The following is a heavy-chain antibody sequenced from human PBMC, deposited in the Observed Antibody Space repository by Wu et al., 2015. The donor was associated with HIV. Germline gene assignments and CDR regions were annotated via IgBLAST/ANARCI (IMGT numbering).Heavy chain of an antibody. CDR3: AKGLSPXYCSGGGCSYFDF. CDR1: GNIFTDYY. V-gene: IGHV1-2*02. Sequence: QVHLVQSGAEVKKPGASVKVSCKASGNIFTDYYIHWVRQAPGQGLEWMGWINPNSGGSNFAQRFQGRVTMTRDTSVTTAYMELSSLISDDTAVYYCAKGLSPXYCSGGGCSYFDFWGQGTLVTVSS. J-gene: IGHJ4*02. D-gene: IGHD2-15*01. CDR2: INPNSGGS.